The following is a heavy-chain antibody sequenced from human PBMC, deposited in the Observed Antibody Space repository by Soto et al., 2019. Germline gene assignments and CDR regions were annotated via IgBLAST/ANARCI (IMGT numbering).Heavy chain of an antibody. V-gene: IGHV3-30*18. D-gene: IGHD6-19*01. J-gene: IGHJ4*02. Sequence: QVQVVESGGGVVQPGRSLRLSCAASGFTLSCCGMHWVRQAPGKGLEWVGVITYDGSEIHYGDSVKGRFTISRDSSENTVYLQMNSLLVEDSAVYYCAKEQSSGFYRVVDYWGQGTLVTVSP. CDR2: ITYDGSEI. CDR3: AKEQSSGFYRVVDY. CDR1: GFTLSCCG.